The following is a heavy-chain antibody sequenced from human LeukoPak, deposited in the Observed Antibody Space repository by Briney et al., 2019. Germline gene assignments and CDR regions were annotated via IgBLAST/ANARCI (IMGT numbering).Heavy chain of an antibody. V-gene: IGHV4-59*01. CDR2: IYYSGST. D-gene: IGHD3-10*01. Sequence: SETLSLTCAVYGGSFSGYYWSWIRQPPGKGLEWIGYIYYSGSTNYNPSLKSRVTISVDTSKNQFSLKLSSVTAADTAVYYCARDSGSGRTFDYWGQGTLVTVSS. CDR1: GGSFSGYY. J-gene: IGHJ4*02. CDR3: ARDSGSGRTFDY.